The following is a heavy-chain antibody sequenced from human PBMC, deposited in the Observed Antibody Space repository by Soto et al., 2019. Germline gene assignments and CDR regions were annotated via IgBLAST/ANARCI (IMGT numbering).Heavy chain of an antibody. Sequence: QPGGSLRLSCIASGFTFSSYSMSWVRQAPGKGLEWVSLISATGGGTYYADSVKGRFTISRDNSHNTLYLQVHSLTAEDTAVYYCAKDRRAGGNSAFYFDFWGQGAQVTVSS. CDR3: AKDRRAGGNSAFYFDF. D-gene: IGHD3-16*01. CDR2: ISATGGGT. CDR1: GFTFSSYS. V-gene: IGHV3-23*01. J-gene: IGHJ4*02.